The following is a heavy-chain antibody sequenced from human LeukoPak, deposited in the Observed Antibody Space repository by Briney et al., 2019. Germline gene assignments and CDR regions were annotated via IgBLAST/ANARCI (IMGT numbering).Heavy chain of an antibody. J-gene: IGHJ5*01. D-gene: IGHD2-21*02. V-gene: IGHV1-18*01. Sequence: GASVKVSCKASGGTFSSYAISWVRQAPGQGLEWMGWISAYNADTNYAQKVQGRVTMTTDTATTTAYMELRSLRSDDTAVYYCARAGDSFYNWFDSWGQGTLVTVSS. CDR1: GGTFSSYA. CDR2: ISAYNADT. CDR3: ARAGDSFYNWFDS.